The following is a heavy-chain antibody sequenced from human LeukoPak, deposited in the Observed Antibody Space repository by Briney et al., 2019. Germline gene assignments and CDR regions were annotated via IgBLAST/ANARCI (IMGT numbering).Heavy chain of an antibody. CDR3: VPTGTTGFGYFDY. Sequence: GGSLRLSCAASGFIFSAFGMHWVRQAPGKGLEWVAFIRDDGSDKYYIDSVKGRFNISRDNSKNALYLQMSSLRAEDSAVYYCVPTGTTGFGYFDYWGQGTRVTVSS. D-gene: IGHD1-1*01. CDR2: IRDDGSDK. CDR1: GFIFSAFG. V-gene: IGHV3-30*02. J-gene: IGHJ4*02.